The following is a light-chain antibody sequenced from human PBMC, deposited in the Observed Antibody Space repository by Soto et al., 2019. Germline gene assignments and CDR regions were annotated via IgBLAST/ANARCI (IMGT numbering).Light chain of an antibody. CDR2: DAS. CDR1: QGVSSH. J-gene: IGKJ5*01. CDR3: QQRRNWPIT. Sequence: EIVLTQSPATLSLSPGGRATLSCRASQGVSSHLAWCQHKPGQAPRLLIYDASSRATGVPARFSGSGSGTDFSLTISSLESEDVAVYYCQQRRNWPITFGQGTRPEIK. V-gene: IGKV3-11*01.